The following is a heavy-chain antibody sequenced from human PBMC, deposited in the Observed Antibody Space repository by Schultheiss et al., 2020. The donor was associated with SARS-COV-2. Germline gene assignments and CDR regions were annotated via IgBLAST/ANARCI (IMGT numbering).Heavy chain of an antibody. CDR2: IYYSGST. CDR1: GGSISSGGYS. V-gene: IGHV4-30-2*05. CDR3: ARDRGPRRYWFDP. D-gene: IGHD5-24*01. Sequence: SETLSLTCAVSGGSISSGGYSWSWIRQPPGKGLEWIGYIYYSGSTYYNPSLKSRVTISVDTSKNQFSLKLSSVTAADTAVYYCARDRGPRRYWFDPWGQGTLVTVSS. J-gene: IGHJ5*02.